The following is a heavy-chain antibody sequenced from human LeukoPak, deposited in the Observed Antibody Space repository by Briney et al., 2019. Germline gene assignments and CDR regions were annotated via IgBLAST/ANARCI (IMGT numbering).Heavy chain of an antibody. V-gene: IGHV4-31*03. Sequence: PSGTLSLTCTVSGGSISSGGYYWSWIRQHPGKGLEWIGYIYYSGSTYYNPSLKSRVTISVDTSKNQFSLKLSSVTAADTAVYYCARGGGWRTVTTRFDPWGQGTLVTVSS. CDR2: IYYSGST. J-gene: IGHJ5*02. D-gene: IGHD4-17*01. CDR1: GGSISSGGYY. CDR3: ARGGGWRTVTTRFDP.